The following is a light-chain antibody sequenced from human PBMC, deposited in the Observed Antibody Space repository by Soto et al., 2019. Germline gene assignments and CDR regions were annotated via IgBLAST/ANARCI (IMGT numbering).Light chain of an antibody. J-gene: IGKJ2*01. V-gene: IGKV1-39*01. CDR3: QKTYSPPFT. CDR2: GAH. CDR1: QTITFY. Sequence: DIQMTQSPSSLSASVGDRVAITCRASQTITFYLNWYQLEPGKPPKLLIYGAHTLQSEVPSRFSAGGSGTDFTLTINNLQPEDFAPDYCQKTYSPPFTFGQGTTLQI.